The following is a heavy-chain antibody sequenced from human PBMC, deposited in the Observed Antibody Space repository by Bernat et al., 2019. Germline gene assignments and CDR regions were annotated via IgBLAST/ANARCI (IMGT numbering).Heavy chain of an antibody. Sequence: EVQLVESGGGLVKPGGSLRLSCEASGFTFSNYPMNWVRQAPGKGLEWVAYINHDCSYIHYPDSLKGRFTISRDSAKNSLYLQMSSLRAEDTAVYYCARDYNWNFDYWGQGAMVTVSS. J-gene: IGHJ4*02. V-gene: IGHV3-21*05. CDR1: GFTFSNYP. CDR2: INHDCSYI. D-gene: IGHD1-1*01. CDR3: ARDYNWNFDY.